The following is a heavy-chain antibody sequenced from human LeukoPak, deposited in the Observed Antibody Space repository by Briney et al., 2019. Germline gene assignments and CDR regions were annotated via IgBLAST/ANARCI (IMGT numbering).Heavy chain of an antibody. V-gene: IGHV3-30*02. CDR3: AKRVVIRSTDYFYYYIHV. Sequence: GGSLRLSCAASGFSFSDYGMHWVRQAPGKGLEWVAVIRYNGDNKYYADSVKGRFTVSRDNSQSTLYLQMNSLRVEDTAVYYCAKRVVIRSTDYFYYYIHVWGKGTTVTVSS. CDR1: GFSFSDYG. CDR2: IRYNGDNK. D-gene: IGHD3-3*01. J-gene: IGHJ6*03.